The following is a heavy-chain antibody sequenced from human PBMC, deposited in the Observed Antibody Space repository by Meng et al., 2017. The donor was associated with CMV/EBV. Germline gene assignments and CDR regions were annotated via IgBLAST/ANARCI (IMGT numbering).Heavy chain of an antibody. CDR1: GFTFSSYG. D-gene: IGHD3-3*01. J-gene: IGHJ6*02. CDR2: IWYDGSNK. V-gene: IGHV3-33*03. Sequence: GGSLRLSCAASGFTFSSYGMHWVRQAPGKGLEWVAVIWYDGSNKYYADSVKGRFTISRDNAKNTLYLQMNSLRAEDTAVYYCAKVKFWSGPLDVWGQGTTVTVSS. CDR3: AKVKFWSGPLDV.